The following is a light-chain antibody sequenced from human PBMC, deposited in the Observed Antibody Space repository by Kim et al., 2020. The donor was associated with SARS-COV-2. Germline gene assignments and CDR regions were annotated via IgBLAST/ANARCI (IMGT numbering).Light chain of an antibody. CDR2: YDN. Sequence: QVVTISCPGSSSNIGNNAVNWYQQLPGKAPKLLIYYDNLLPSGVSDRFSGSKSGTSASLAISGLQSEDEADYYCAAWDDSLNGVVFGGGTQLTVL. J-gene: IGLJ2*01. CDR1: SSNIGNNA. CDR3: AAWDDSLNGVV. V-gene: IGLV1-36*01.